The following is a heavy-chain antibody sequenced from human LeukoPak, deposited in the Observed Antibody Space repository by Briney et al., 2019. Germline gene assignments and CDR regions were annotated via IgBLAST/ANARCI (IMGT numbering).Heavy chain of an antibody. CDR2: INHSGRT. CDR1: GGSFSGYY. Sequence: SETLSLTCAVYGGSFSGYYWSWIRQPPGKGLEWIGEINHSGRTNYNPSLKSRVTMSVDRSKNQFSLKLTSVTAADTAVYYCARDATIFGQGFWGQGTLVTVSS. CDR3: ARDATIFGQGF. J-gene: IGHJ4*02. V-gene: IGHV4-34*01. D-gene: IGHD3-3*01.